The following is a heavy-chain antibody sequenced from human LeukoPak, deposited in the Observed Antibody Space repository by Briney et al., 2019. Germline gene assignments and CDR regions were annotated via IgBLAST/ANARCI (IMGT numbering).Heavy chain of an antibody. CDR3: VMMTFGSCGD. CDR1: GDSVSSNSAA. J-gene: IGHJ4*02. Sequence: SQTLSLTCAISGDSVSSNSAAWNWIRLSPSRGLEWLGRTYYRSKWYNDYALSVKSRITINPDTSKNLFSLKLTSVTAADTAVYYCVMMTFGSCGDWGQGTLVTVSS. V-gene: IGHV6-1*01. D-gene: IGHD3-16*01. CDR2: TYYRSKWYN.